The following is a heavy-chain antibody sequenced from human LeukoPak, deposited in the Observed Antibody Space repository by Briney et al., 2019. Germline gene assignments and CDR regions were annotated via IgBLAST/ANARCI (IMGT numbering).Heavy chain of an antibody. V-gene: IGHV3-48*04. J-gene: IGHJ3*02. CDR2: ISSSSSTI. Sequence: GGSLRLSCAASGFTFSSYAMHWVRQAPGKGLEWVSYISSSSSTIYYADSVKGRFTISRDNAKNSLYLQMNSLRAEDTAVYYCAGCSSTSCYTHSDAFDIWGQGTMVTVSS. CDR3: AGCSSTSCYTHSDAFDI. CDR1: GFTFSSYA. D-gene: IGHD2-2*02.